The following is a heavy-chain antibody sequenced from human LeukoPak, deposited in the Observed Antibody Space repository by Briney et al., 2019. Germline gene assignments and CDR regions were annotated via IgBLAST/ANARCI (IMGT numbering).Heavy chain of an antibody. J-gene: IGHJ6*04. V-gene: IGHV3-33*01. CDR2: IWYDGSNK. CDR1: GFTFSSYG. Sequence: GVSLRLSCAASGFTFSSYGMHWVRQAPGKGLEWVAVIWYDGSNKYYADSVKGRFTISRDNSKNTLYLQMNSLRAEDTAVYYCARDGIAAAGTQGYYGMDVWGKGTTVTVSS. CDR3: ARDGIAAAGTQGYYGMDV. D-gene: IGHD6-13*01.